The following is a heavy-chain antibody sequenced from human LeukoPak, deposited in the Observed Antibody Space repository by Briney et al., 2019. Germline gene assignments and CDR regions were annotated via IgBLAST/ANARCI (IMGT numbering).Heavy chain of an antibody. V-gene: IGHV3-7*03. CDR3: AKHFTLSD. CDR2: IKQDGSEK. CDR1: GFTFSRCW. D-gene: IGHD3-16*01. J-gene: IGHJ4*02. Sequence: TGGSLRLSCAASGFTFSRCWMSWVRQAPGKGLEWVANIKQDGSEKYYVDSVKGRFTISRDNSKNTLYLQMNSLRADDTAVYYCAKHFTLSDWGQGTLVTVSS.